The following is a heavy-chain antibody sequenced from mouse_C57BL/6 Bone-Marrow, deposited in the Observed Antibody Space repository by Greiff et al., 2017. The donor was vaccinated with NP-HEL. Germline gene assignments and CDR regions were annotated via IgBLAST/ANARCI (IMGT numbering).Heavy chain of an antibody. Sequence: VQLQQSGAELVRPGASVTLSCKASGYTFTDYEMHWVKQTPVHGLEWIGAIDPETGGTAYNQKFKGKAILTADKSSSTAYMELRSLPSDDSAVYYCTENYDWFAYWGQGTLVTVSA. CDR1: GYTFTDYE. CDR3: TENYDWFAY. D-gene: IGHD2-4*01. J-gene: IGHJ3*01. CDR2: IDPETGGT. V-gene: IGHV1-15*01.